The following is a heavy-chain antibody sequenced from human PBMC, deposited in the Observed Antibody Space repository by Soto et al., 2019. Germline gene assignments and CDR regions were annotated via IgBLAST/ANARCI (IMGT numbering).Heavy chain of an antibody. D-gene: IGHD6-6*01. CDR3: AKDISSSSNYYYMDV. CDR1: GFTFDDYA. J-gene: IGHJ6*03. CDR2: ISWNSGSI. V-gene: IGHV3-9*01. Sequence: PGGSLRLSCAASGFTFDDYAMHWVRQAPGKGLEWVSGISWNSGSIGYADSVKGRFTISRDNAKNSLYLQMNSLRAEDTALYYCAKDISSSSNYYYMDVWGKGTTVTVSS.